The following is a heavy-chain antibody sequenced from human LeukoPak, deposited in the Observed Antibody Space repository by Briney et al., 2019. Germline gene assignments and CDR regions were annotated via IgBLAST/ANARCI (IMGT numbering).Heavy chain of an antibody. CDR3: AKDGSGPYYYYYYMDV. V-gene: IGHV3-30*04. CDR2: ISYDGSNK. Sequence: GGSLRLSCAASGFTFSSYAMHWVRQASGKGLEWVAVISYDGSNKYYADSVKGRFTISRDNSKNTLYLQMNSLRAEDTAVYYCAKDGSGPYYYYYYMDVWGKGTTVTISS. CDR1: GFTFSSYA. J-gene: IGHJ6*03. D-gene: IGHD3-10*01.